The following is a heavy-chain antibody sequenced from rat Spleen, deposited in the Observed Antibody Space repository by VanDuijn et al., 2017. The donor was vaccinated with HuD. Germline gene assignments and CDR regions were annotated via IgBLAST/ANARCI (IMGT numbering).Heavy chain of an antibody. Sequence: EVQLVESGGGSVQPGRSLKLSCAALGFTFSNYDMAWVRQAPTKGLEWVASISTSGGTTYYRDSVRGRFTVSRDNAKSTLYLQMDSLRSEDTVTYYCVRHDGRMYTTDQGGFAYWGQGTLVTVSS. D-gene: IGHD1-6*01. CDR1: GFTFSNYD. CDR2: ISTSGGTT. J-gene: IGHJ3*01. CDR3: VRHDGRMYTTDQGGFAY. V-gene: IGHV5-25*01.